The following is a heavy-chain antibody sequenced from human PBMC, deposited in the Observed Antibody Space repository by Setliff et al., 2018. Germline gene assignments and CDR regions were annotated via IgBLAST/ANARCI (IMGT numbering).Heavy chain of an antibody. Sequence: ASVKVSCKASGYTLTNYYMHWVRQAPGQGLEWMGIINPSGGLTRYAQKFQGRVSVTRDTSTSTVYMELSSLRSEDTAVYYCARAPLESGYNYGQGHYFDYWGQGTLVTVSS. J-gene: IGHJ4*02. D-gene: IGHD5-18*01. V-gene: IGHV1-46*01. CDR1: GYTLTNYY. CDR3: ARAPLESGYNYGQGHYFDY. CDR2: INPSGGLT.